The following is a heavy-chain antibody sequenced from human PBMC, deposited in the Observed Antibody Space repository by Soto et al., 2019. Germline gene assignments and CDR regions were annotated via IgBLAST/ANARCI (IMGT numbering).Heavy chain of an antibody. CDR3: ARVVITMIVVVGAPDAFDI. J-gene: IGHJ3*02. CDR2: IYYSGST. D-gene: IGHD3-22*01. CDR1: GGSVSSGSYY. Sequence: QVQLQESGPGLVKPSETLSLTCTVSGGSVSSGSYYWSWIRQPPGKGLEWIGYIYYSGSTNYNPSRKSRVTISVDTSKNQFSLKLRSVTAADTAVYYCARVVITMIVVVGAPDAFDIWGQGTMVTVSS. V-gene: IGHV4-61*01.